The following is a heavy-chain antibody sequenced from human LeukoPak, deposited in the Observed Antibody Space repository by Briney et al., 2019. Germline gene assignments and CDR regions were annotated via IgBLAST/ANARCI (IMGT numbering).Heavy chain of an antibody. J-gene: IGHJ5*02. CDR2: IWYDGSNK. CDR1: GFTFSSYG. D-gene: IGHD3-10*01. CDR3: ARDRGESWFDP. V-gene: IGHV3-33*01. Sequence: PGGSLRLSCAASGFTFSSYGMHWVRQAPGKGLEWVAFIWYDGSNKYYTDSLKGRFTISRDNSKNTLYLQMNSLRAEDTAIYYCARDRGESWFDPWGQGTLVTVPS.